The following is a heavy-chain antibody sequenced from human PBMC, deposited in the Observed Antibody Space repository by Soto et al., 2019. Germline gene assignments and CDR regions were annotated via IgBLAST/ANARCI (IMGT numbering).Heavy chain of an antibody. CDR2: IFYAGDT. J-gene: IGHJ5*02. CDR1: GESIATGAFY. V-gene: IGHV4-31*03. CDR3: AREGDYRTWFEP. D-gene: IGHD4-17*01. Sequence: LSLTCTVSGESIATGAFYWSWIRLQSGKGPEWIGSIFYAGDTYYNPSLKSRVEISLDGSQNQFSLNLRSVTAADTAVYYCAREGDYRTWFEPWGPGTLVTVSS.